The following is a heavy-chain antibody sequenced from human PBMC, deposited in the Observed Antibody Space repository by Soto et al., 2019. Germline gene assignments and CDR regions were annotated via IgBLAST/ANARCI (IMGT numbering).Heavy chain of an antibody. J-gene: IGHJ4*02. CDR2: IKSKTDGGTA. CDR3: SHGYYQYFNS. Sequence: GGSLRLSCAGSGVTLTDIWLNWVRHAPGKGPEWVARIKSKTDGGTADYAAPVKGRFIISRDDSENTLYLQMNSLKTEDTAVYYCSHGYYQYFNSWGQGTLVTVSS. V-gene: IGHV3-15*07. CDR1: GVTLTDIW. D-gene: IGHD5-18*01.